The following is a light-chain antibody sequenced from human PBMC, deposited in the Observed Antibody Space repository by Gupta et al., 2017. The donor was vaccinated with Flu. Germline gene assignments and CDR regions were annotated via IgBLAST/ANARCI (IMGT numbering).Light chain of an antibody. V-gene: IGKV2-30*01. CDR2: NIS. CDR1: QSLVFSDGNTY. CDR3: RQCRQWLWT. Sequence: DVVLTQSPLSLSVTLGQPASISCRSSQSLVFSDGNTYLNWFQQRPGQSPRRLIHNISKRDSGVPDRFSGSGSGTDFTLTISRVEAEDVGVYYCRQCRQWLWTFGQGTKVEIK. J-gene: IGKJ1*01.